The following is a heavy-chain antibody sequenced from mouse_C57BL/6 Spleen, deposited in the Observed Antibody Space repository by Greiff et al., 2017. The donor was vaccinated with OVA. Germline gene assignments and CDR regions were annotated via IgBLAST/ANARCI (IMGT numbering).Heavy chain of an antibody. V-gene: IGHV5-17*01. CDR3: ARPDYYGSSYVDYWYFDV. CDR1: GFTFSDYG. J-gene: IGHJ1*03. Sequence: EVHLVESGGGLVKPGGSLKLSCAASGFTFSDYGMHWVRQAPEKGLEWVAYISSGSSTIYYADTVKGRFTISRDNAKNTLFLQMTSLRSEDTAMYYCARPDYYGSSYVDYWYFDVWGTGTTVTVSS. D-gene: IGHD1-1*01. CDR2: ISSGSSTI.